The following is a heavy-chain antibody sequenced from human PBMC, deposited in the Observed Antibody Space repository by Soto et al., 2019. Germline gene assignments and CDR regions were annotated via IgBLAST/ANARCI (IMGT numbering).Heavy chain of an antibody. D-gene: IGHD1-1*01. CDR3: ARDGLNWNYYYYGMDV. Sequence: QVQLVQSGAEVKKPGASVKVSFKASGYTFTSYGISWERQAPVQGLEWMGWISAYNGNTNYAQKLQGRVTMTTDTSTSTAYMELRSLRSDDTAVYYCARDGLNWNYYYYGMDVWGQGTTVTVSS. CDR2: ISAYNGNT. CDR1: GYTFTSYG. J-gene: IGHJ6*02. V-gene: IGHV1-18*04.